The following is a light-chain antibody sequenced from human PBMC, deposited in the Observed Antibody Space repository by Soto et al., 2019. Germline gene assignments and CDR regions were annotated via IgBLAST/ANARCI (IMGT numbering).Light chain of an antibody. J-gene: IGKJ2*01. Sequence: DIQMTQSPSSLSVSVGDRVTITCRASQGFSNYLAWYQQKPGKVPKLLIYAASTLQSGVPSRFSGSGSGTDFTLTISSLQPEDVATYYCQKYNSAPHTFGQGTKLEIK. CDR1: QGFSNY. V-gene: IGKV1-27*01. CDR3: QKYNSAPHT. CDR2: AAS.